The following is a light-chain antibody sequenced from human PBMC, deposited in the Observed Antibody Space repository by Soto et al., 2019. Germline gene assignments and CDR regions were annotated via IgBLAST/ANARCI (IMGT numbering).Light chain of an antibody. CDR2: RND. V-gene: IGLV1-47*01. CDR1: SSNIGNNF. J-gene: IGLJ2*01. CDR3: SAWDDSLTGVI. Sequence: QSVLTQPPSASETPGQRVTISCSGSSSNIGNNFIYWYQHLPGTAPKLLIYRNDQRPSGVPGRFSGSKSGTSASLAISGLRSEDEADYYCSAWDDSLTGVIFGGGTKLTVL.